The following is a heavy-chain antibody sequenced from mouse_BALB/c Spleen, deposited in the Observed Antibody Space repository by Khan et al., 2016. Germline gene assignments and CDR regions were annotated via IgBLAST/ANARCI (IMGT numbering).Heavy chain of an antibody. D-gene: IGHD1-1*01. CDR3: AREGIYSGYTMDY. Sequence: EVELVESGGGLVRPGGSLKLSCAASGCTFSHYGMSWVRQTPDKRLELVASINSNGGNTYYPDSVKGRFTISRDNAKNTLYLQMSSQKSEDTAVYYCAREGIYSGYTMDYWGQGTSVTVSS. CDR2: INSNGGNT. V-gene: IGHV5-6-3*01. CDR1: GCTFSHYG. J-gene: IGHJ4*01.